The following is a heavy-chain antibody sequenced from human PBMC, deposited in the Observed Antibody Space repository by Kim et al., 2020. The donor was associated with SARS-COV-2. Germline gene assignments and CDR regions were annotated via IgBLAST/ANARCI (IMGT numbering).Heavy chain of an antibody. CDR2: ISYNGIT. Sequence: SETLSLTCTVSGGSISSSSYYWGWIRQPPGKVLEWIGSISYNGITYYNPSLKSRLTISVDTSTNQFSLRLTSVTAADTAVYYCAKHPPYHNYCPPWLDP. J-gene: IGHJ5*02. CDR1: GGSISSSSYY. V-gene: IGHV4-39*01. D-gene: IGHD3-10*01. CDR3: AKHPPYHNYCPPWLDP.